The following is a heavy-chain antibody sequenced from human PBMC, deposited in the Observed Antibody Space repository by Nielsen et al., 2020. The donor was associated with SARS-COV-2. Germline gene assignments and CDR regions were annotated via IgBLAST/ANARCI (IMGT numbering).Heavy chain of an antibody. V-gene: IGHV3-30*02. Sequence: GESLKISCAASGFSFSSSGMHWVRQAPGKGLEWVAFILYDGSSKYYADSVKGRFTISRDNTRNSLYLQMNSLRAEDTAVYYCARAEMATLDYWGQGTLVTVPS. J-gene: IGHJ4*02. CDR1: GFSFSSSG. CDR2: ILYDGSSK. D-gene: IGHD5-24*01. CDR3: ARAEMATLDY.